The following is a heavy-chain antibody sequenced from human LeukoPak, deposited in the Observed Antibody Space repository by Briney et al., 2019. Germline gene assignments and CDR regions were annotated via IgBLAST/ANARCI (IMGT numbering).Heavy chain of an antibody. V-gene: IGHV4-39*01. J-gene: IGHJ6*03. CDR2: IYYSGTA. Sequence: SETLSLTCTVSGTSISSSAYYWGWIRQVPGKGLEWIGSIYYSGTAYYNPSLESRVTISEDTSRSRFSLMLTSVTAADTAVYCCARQASDYYYYYMDVWGQGTTVIVAS. CDR1: GTSISSSAYY. CDR3: ARQASDYYYYYMDV.